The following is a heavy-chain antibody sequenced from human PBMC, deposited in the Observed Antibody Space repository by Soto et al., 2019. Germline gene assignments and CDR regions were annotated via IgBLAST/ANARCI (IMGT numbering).Heavy chain of an antibody. CDR1: GFTFSSYS. CDR2: ISSSSSYI. J-gene: IGHJ6*02. V-gene: IGHV3-21*01. D-gene: IGHD3-3*01. Sequence: PGGSLRLSCAASGFTFSSYSMNWVRQAPGKGLEWVSSISSSSSYIYYADSVKGRFTISRDNAKNSLYLQMNSLRAEDTAVYYCARDRGYDLDYYYGMDVWGQGTTVTVSS. CDR3: ARDRGYDLDYYYGMDV.